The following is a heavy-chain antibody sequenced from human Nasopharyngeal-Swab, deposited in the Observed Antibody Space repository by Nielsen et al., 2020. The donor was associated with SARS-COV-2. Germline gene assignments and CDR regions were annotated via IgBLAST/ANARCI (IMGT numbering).Heavy chain of an antibody. D-gene: IGHD4-23*01. CDR1: GFTFSTYW. CDR2: INGDGRTT. V-gene: IGHV3-74*01. Sequence: GASLKISCAASGFTFSTYWLHWVRQAPGKGLVWVARINGDGRTTSYADSLRGRFTISRDNAKSTLYLQMNSLTAEDTAVYYCTRAGNYRNDYWGQGTLVTVSS. CDR3: TRAGNYRNDY. J-gene: IGHJ4*02.